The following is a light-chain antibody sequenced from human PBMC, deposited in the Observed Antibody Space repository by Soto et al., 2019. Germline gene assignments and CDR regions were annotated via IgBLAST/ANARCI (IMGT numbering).Light chain of an antibody. J-gene: IGLJ2*01. CDR1: SSDVGSYNL. V-gene: IGLV2-23*01. Sequence: QSALTQPASVSGSHGQSITISCTGISSDVGSYNLVSWYQQHPGKAPKVMIYEGTKRPSGVSNRFSGSRPGNTASLTISGLQAEDEAHYYCSSYAGSSTHVVFGGGTKVTVL. CDR2: EGT. CDR3: SSYAGSSTHVV.